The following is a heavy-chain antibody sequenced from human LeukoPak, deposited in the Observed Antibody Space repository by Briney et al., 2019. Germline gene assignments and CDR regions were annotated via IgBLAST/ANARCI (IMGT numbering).Heavy chain of an antibody. CDR2: ISYDGSNK. CDR3: AKDQGVVPAAMTLYYYYYGMDV. Sequence: GGSLRLSCAASGFTFSSYGMHWVRQAPVKGLEWVAVISYDGSNKYYADSVKGRFTISRDNSKNTLYLQMNSLRAEYTAVYYCAKDQGVVPAAMTLYYYYYGMDVWGKGTTVTVSS. V-gene: IGHV3-30*18. D-gene: IGHD2-2*01. J-gene: IGHJ6*04. CDR1: GFTFSSYG.